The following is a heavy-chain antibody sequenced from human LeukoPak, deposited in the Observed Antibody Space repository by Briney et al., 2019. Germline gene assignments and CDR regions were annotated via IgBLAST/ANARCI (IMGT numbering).Heavy chain of an antibody. Sequence: PGGSLRLSCAASGFTFSSYDMHWVRLATGKGLEWVSAIGTAGDTYYPGSAKGRFTISRENAKNSLYLQMNSLRAGDTAVYYSARGSPGPTGYYFDYWGQGTLVTVSS. V-gene: IGHV3-13*01. CDR3: ARGSPGPTGYYFDY. J-gene: IGHJ4*02. CDR2: IGTAGDT. CDR1: GFTFSSYD.